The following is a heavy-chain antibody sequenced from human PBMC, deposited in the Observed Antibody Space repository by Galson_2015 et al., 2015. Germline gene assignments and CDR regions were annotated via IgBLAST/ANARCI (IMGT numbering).Heavy chain of an antibody. CDR2: IGTAGDT. Sequence: SLRLSCAASGFTFSRYAMHWVRQATGKGLEWVSAIGTAGDTYYPGSVKGRFTISRENAKNSLYLQMNSLRAGDTAVYYCARGGPNYDFWTDWYFELWGRGTLLTVSS. J-gene: IGHJ2*01. CDR1: GFTFSRYA. D-gene: IGHD3-3*01. CDR3: ARGGPNYDFWTDWYFEL. V-gene: IGHV3-13*04.